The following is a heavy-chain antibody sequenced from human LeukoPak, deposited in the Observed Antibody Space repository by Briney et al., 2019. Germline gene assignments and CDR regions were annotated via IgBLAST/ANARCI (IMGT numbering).Heavy chain of an antibody. CDR3: ARERIHLERRGAFDI. CDR1: GGSISGGGYY. J-gene: IGHJ3*02. Sequence: SENLSLTCNVSGGSISGGGYYWGWVRQTPGKGLEWIGSIHYGGTTYYNPSLRSRVAISVDTSTNQISLNLRSVSAADTALFYCARERIHLERRGAFDIWGHGTTVTVSS. D-gene: IGHD1-1*01. CDR2: IHYGGTT. V-gene: IGHV4-39*07.